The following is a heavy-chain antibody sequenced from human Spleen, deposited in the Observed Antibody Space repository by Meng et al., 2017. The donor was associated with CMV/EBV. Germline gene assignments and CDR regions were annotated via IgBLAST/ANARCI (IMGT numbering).Heavy chain of an antibody. J-gene: IGHJ3*02. CDR2: ISIYHDNT. V-gene: IGHV1-18*01. Sequence: ASVKVSCKASGYTFTSYGISWVRQAPGQGLEWIGWISIYHDNTNYAQKFQGRVTMTRDTSTSTAYMELRSLTSDDTAVYYCARRGYCSSSNCIRNAFDIWGQGTMVTVSS. CDR1: GYTFTSYG. D-gene: IGHD2-2*01. CDR3: ARRGYCSSSNCIRNAFDI.